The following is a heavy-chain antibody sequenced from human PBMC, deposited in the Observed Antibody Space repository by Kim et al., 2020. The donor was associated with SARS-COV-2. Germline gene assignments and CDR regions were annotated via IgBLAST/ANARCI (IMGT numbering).Heavy chain of an antibody. V-gene: IGHV4-34*01. Sequence: SETLSLTCAVYGGSFSGYYWSWIRQPPGKGLEWIGEINHSGSTNYNPSLKSRVTISVDTSKNQFSLKLSSVTAADTAVYYCARGEIVVVTAMVTYYYYYYMDV. CDR3: ARGEIVVVTAMVTYYYYYYMDV. CDR1: GGSFSGYY. D-gene: IGHD2-21*02. J-gene: IGHJ6*03. CDR2: INHSGST.